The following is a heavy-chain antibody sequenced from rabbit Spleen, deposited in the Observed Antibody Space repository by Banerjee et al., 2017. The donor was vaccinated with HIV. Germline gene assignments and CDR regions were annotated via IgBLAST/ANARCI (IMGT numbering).Heavy chain of an antibody. J-gene: IGHJ4*01. CDR2: IYADIGST. CDR3: ARGGYAGYAGYGPYYFNL. CDR1: GIDLMSIA. V-gene: IGHV1S47*01. D-gene: IGHD7-1*01. Sequence: QEQLKETGGGLVQPGGSLTLSCKASGIDLMSIAMSWVRQAPGKGLEWIGIIYADIGSTDYASWVNGRFTISSDNAQNTVDLQMNSLTAADTATYFCARGGYAGYAGYGPYYFNLWGPGTLVTVS.